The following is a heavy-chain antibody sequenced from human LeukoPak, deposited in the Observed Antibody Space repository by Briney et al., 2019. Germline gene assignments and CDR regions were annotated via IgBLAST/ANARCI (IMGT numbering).Heavy chain of an antibody. D-gene: IGHD3-10*01. V-gene: IGHV3-30-3*01. CDR2: ISYDGSNK. CDR1: GFTFSSYA. CDR3: ARVPYYSAFDI. J-gene: IGHJ3*02. Sequence: GRSLTLSCAASGFTFSSYAMHWVRQAPGKGLEWVAVISYDGSNKYYADSVKGRFTISRDNSKNTLYLQMNSLRAEDTAVYYCARVPYYSAFDIWGQGTIVSVSS.